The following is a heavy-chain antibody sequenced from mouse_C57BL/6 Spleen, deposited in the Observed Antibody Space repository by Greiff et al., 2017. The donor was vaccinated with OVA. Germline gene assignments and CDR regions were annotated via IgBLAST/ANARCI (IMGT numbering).Heavy chain of an antibody. Sequence: QVQLQQPGAELVKPGASVKVSCKASGYTFTSYWMHWVKQRPGQGLEWIGRIHPSDSDTNYNQKLKGKATLTVDKSSSTACMQISSLTSEDSAVYYCAIRLTTVVATDYFDYWGQGTTLTVSS. D-gene: IGHD1-1*01. CDR1: GYTFTSYW. V-gene: IGHV1-74*01. CDR3: AIRLTTVVATDYFDY. CDR2: IHPSDSDT. J-gene: IGHJ2*01.